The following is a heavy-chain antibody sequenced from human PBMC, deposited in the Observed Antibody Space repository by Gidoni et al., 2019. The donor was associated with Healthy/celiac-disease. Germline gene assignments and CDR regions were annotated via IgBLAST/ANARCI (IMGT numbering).Heavy chain of an antibody. D-gene: IGHD1-26*01. J-gene: IGHJ4*02. CDR1: GFTFSSYG. V-gene: IGHV3-33*08. Sequence: QVQLVESGGGVVQPGRSLRLSCAASGFTFSSYGMHWVRQAPGKGLEWVAVIWYDGSNKYYADSVKGRFTISRDNSKNTLYLQMNSLRAEDTAVYYCAREMWELRYFDYWGQGTLVTVSS. CDR3: AREMWELRYFDY. CDR2: IWYDGSNK.